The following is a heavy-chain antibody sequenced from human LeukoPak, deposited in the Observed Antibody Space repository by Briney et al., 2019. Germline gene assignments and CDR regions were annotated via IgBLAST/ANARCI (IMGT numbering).Heavy chain of an antibody. Sequence: PGGSLRLSCAASGFSFSSYGMHWVRQAPGKGLEWVAVISYDGSNKYYADSVKGRFTISRDNSKNTLYLQMNSLRAEDTAVYYCARDRIREGLDYWGQGTLVTVSS. CDR2: ISYDGSNK. J-gene: IGHJ4*02. D-gene: IGHD5-18*01. CDR3: ARDRIREGLDY. CDR1: GFSFSSYG. V-gene: IGHV3-30-3*01.